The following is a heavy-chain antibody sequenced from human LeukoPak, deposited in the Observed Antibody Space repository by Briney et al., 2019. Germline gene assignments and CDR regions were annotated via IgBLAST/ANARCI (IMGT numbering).Heavy chain of an antibody. Sequence: GASVKVSCTVSGYTLTELSMHWVRQAPGKGLEWMGGFDPEDGETIYAQKSQGRVTMTEDTSTDTAYMELSSLRSEDTAVYYCATSGGGSSWSDPLYYYYYMDVCGKGTTVTVSS. CDR3: ATSGGGSSWSDPLYYYYYMDV. V-gene: IGHV1-24*01. CDR1: GYTLTELS. J-gene: IGHJ6*03. D-gene: IGHD6-13*01. CDR2: FDPEDGET.